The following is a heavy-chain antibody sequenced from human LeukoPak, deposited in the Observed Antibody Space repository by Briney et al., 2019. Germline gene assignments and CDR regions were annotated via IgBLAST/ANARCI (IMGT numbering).Heavy chain of an antibody. CDR3: ARQVTIFGVDKYYYYYMDV. Sequence: SVKVSCKASGGTFSSYAISWVRQAPGQGLEWMGGIIPIFGTANYAQKFQGRVTITTDESTSTAYMELSSLRSEDTAVYYCARQVTIFGVDKYYYYYMDVWGKGTTVTVYS. V-gene: IGHV1-69*05. J-gene: IGHJ6*03. D-gene: IGHD3-3*01. CDR2: IIPIFGTA. CDR1: GGTFSSYA.